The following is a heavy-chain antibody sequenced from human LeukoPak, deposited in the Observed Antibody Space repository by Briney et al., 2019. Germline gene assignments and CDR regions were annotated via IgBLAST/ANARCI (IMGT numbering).Heavy chain of an antibody. D-gene: IGHD4-17*01. Sequence: ASVKVSRKASGYTFSSYDINWVRQATGQGLEWMGWMNPNSGNTDYAQRFQGRVTMTRNTSISTAYMELSSLRSEDTAVYYCARGDFGDYFLDYWGQGTLVTVSS. J-gene: IGHJ4*02. CDR3: ARGDFGDYFLDY. CDR1: GYTFSSYD. CDR2: MNPNSGNT. V-gene: IGHV1-8*01.